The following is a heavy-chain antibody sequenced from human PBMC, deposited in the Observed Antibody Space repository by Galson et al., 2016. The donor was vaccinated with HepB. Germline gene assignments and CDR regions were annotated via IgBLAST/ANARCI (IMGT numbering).Heavy chain of an antibody. CDR3: ARAGMQLWSPMGIYSGMDV. D-gene: IGHD5-18*01. J-gene: IGHJ6*02. Sequence: SLRLSCAASGFTFSSYAMHWVRQAPGKGLEWVAVISYDGSKNYYADSVKGRFTISRDNSKNTLYLQMNSLRAEDTAVYYCARAGMQLWSPMGIYSGMDVWGQGTTVTVSS. CDR1: GFTFSSYA. V-gene: IGHV3-30*04. CDR2: ISYDGSKN.